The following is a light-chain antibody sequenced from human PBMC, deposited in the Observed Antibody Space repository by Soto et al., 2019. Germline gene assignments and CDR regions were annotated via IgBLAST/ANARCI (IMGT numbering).Light chain of an antibody. J-gene: IGKJ2*01. CDR2: WAS. V-gene: IGKV4-1*01. Sequence: DFVLTQSPDSLDVSLGETATISCKTSRGALFSASNKNYIAWYQRRPGQPLKLLFYWASTRASGVSDRFSGSGSGTDFTLTISSLQPEDAAVYYCQQYFSIPMFTFAQGTKLQI. CDR3: QQYFSIPMFT. CDR1: RGALFSASNKNY.